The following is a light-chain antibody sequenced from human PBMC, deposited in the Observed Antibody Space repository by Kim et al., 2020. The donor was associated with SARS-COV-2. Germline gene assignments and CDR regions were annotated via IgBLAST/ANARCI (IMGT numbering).Light chain of an antibody. CDR2: SVT. J-gene: IGLJ2*01. Sequence: QSALTQPRSVSGSPGQSVTISCTGTSGDVGDYNHVSWYQQHPGKAPQVIIYSVTNRPSAVPDRFSGSRSGNTASLTISGLQAEDEADYYCCSYAGRYTWIFGGGTQLTVL. V-gene: IGLV2-11*01. CDR1: SGDVGDYNH. CDR3: CSYAGRYTWI.